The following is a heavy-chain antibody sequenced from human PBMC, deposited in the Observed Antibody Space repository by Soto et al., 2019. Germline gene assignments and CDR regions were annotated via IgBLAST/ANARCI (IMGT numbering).Heavy chain of an antibody. CDR2: LTPSGGNT. V-gene: IGHV3-23*01. D-gene: IGHD2-8*01. Sequence: EVQLLDSGGGLVQPGGSLRLSCAASGFTFSTYAMTWVRQAPGKGLEWVSTLTPSGGNTYYADSVQGRFTISRDNSMNTLYLQKNSLRAEDTAVYYCAGRYCPNGVCYTNYYYYIDVWGEGTTVTVSS. J-gene: IGHJ6*03. CDR1: GFTFSTYA. CDR3: AGRYCPNGVCYTNYYYYIDV.